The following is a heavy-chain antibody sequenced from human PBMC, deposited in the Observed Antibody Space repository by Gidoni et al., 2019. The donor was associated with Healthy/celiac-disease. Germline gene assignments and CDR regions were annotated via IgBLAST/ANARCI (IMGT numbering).Heavy chain of an antibody. V-gene: IGHV4-34*01. D-gene: IGHD6-13*01. CDR2: INHSGST. CDR1: GGSFSGYY. CDR3: ARGRSSSWYSGNWFDP. Sequence: QVQLQQWGAGLLKPSETLSLTCAVYGGSFSGYYWSWIRQPPGKGLEWIGEINHSGSTNYNPSLKSRVTISVDTSKNQFSLKLSSVTAADTAVYYCARGRSSSWYSGNWFDPWGQGTLVTVSS. J-gene: IGHJ5*02.